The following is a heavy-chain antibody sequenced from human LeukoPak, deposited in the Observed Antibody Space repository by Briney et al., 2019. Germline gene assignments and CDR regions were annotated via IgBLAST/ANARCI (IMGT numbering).Heavy chain of an antibody. CDR2: IWYDGSNK. CDR1: GFTFSSYG. V-gene: IGHV3-33*01. D-gene: IGHD3-16*01. CDR3: ASGLGRSWFDP. J-gene: IGHJ5*02. Sequence: GGSLRLSCAASGFTFSSYGMHWVRQAPGKGLEWVAVIWYDGSNKYYADSVKGRFTISRDNSKNTLYLQMNSLRAEDTAVYYCASGLGRSWFDPWGQGTLVTVSS.